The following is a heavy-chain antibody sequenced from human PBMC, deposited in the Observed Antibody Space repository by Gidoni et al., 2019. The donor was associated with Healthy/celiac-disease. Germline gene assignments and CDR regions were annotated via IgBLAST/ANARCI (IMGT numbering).Heavy chain of an antibody. CDR2: INPSGGST. CDR1: GYSFTSYY. V-gene: IGHV1-46*03. CDR3: ARVITFGGVIAKSGGMDV. Sequence: QLQLVQSGAEAKKPGASVKVSCTASGYSFTSYYLHWVRQAPGQGLEWMGIINPSGGSTSYAQEFQGRVTMTRDTSTSTVYMELSSLRSEDTAVYYCARVITFGGVIAKSGGMDVWGQGTTVTVSS. D-gene: IGHD3-16*02. J-gene: IGHJ6*02.